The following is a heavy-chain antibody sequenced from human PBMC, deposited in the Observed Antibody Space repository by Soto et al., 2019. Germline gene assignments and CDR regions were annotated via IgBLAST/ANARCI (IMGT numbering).Heavy chain of an antibody. Sequence: PSETLSLTCTVSGDSISSGIYYWSWIRQHPGKGLEWIGYLYYTGSTYYNPSLRSRVTISLDTSRNQFSLNLSSVTAADTAVYYWGRARERGGGYFDYWGHGTMLTVYS. CDR3: GRARERGGGYFDY. J-gene: IGHJ4*01. D-gene: IGHD1-26*01. CDR1: GDSISSGIYY. V-gene: IGHV4-31*03. CDR2: LYYTGST.